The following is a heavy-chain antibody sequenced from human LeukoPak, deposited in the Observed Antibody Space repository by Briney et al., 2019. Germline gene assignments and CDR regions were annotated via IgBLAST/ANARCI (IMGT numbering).Heavy chain of an antibody. CDR2: INHSGST. V-gene: IGHV4-34*01. J-gene: IGHJ3*02. CDR3: ARGGYSYGFKAFDI. Sequence: PSETLSLTCAVYGGSFSGYYWSWIRQPPGKGLEWIGEINHSGSTNYNPSLKSRVTISVDTSKNQFSLSLSSVTAADTAVYYCARGGYSYGFKAFDIWGQGTKVTVSS. CDR1: GGSFSGYY. D-gene: IGHD5-18*01.